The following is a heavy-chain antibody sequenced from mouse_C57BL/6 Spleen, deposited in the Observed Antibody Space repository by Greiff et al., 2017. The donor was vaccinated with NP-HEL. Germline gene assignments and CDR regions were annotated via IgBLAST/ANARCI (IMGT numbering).Heavy chain of an antibody. V-gene: IGHV1-85*01. CDR1: GYTFTSYD. Sequence: QVQLKQSGPELVKPGASVKLSCKASGYTFTSYDINWVKQRPGQGLEWIGWIYPRDGSTKYNEKFKGKATLTVDTSSSTAYMELHSLTSEDSAVYFCASEGTAYYFDYWGQGTTLTVSS. CDR2: IYPRDGST. D-gene: IGHD3-3*01. CDR3: ASEGTAYYFDY. J-gene: IGHJ2*01.